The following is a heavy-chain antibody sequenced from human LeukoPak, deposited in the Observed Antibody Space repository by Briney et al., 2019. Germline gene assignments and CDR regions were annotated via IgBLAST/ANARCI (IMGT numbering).Heavy chain of an antibody. J-gene: IGHJ4*02. D-gene: IGHD3-22*01. Sequence: GGSLRLSCAASGFTFSSYAMHWVRQAPGKGLEWVAVISYDGSNKYYADSVKGRFTISRDNSKNTLYLQMNSLRAEDTAVYYCAPMTSDDSSGYYSRLWDYWGQGTLVTVSS. CDR2: ISYDGSNK. CDR3: APMTSDDSSGYYSRLWDY. V-gene: IGHV3-30-3*01. CDR1: GFTFSSYA.